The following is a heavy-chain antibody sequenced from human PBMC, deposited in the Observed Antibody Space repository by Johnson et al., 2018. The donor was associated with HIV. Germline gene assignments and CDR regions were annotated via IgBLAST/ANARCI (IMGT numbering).Heavy chain of an antibody. Sequence: VQLLESGGGLIQPGGSLRLSCAASGFTVSTNYMSWVRQAPGKGLDWVSVIYSGGSTYYADSVKGRFTISRDSSKNTVYLQMNNLRAEDTAVYNCARGVRGVIIDWGQGTMVAVSS. V-gene: IGHV3-53*01. CDR2: IYSGGST. D-gene: IGHD3-10*01. CDR3: ARGVRGVIID. CDR1: GFTVSTNY. J-gene: IGHJ3*01.